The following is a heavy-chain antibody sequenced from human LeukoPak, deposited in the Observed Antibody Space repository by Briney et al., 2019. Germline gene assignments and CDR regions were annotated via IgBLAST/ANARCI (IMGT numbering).Heavy chain of an antibody. CDR1: GGSISSGSYY. CDR2: IYTSGST. Sequence: PSETLSLTCTVSGGSISSGSYYWSWIRQPAGKGLEWIGRIYTSGSTNYNPSLKSRVTISVDTSKNQFSLKLSSVTAADTAVYYCARDSSSWYQRRWFDPWGQGTLVTVSS. D-gene: IGHD6-13*01. CDR3: ARDSSSWYQRRWFDP. J-gene: IGHJ5*02. V-gene: IGHV4-61*02.